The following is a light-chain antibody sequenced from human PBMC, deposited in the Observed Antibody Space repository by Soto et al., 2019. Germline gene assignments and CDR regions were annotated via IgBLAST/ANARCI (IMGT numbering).Light chain of an antibody. CDR3: QQYIRWPLT. CDR2: GAS. V-gene: IGKV3-15*01. J-gene: IGKJ4*01. CDR1: QSVTSY. Sequence: EIVLTQSPATLSLSPGERATLSCRASQSVTSYLAWYQQRPGQAPSLLIYGASTRATGTPARFSGSGSGTEFTLTISSLQYEDFAVYYCQQYIRWPLTFGGGTKVDIK.